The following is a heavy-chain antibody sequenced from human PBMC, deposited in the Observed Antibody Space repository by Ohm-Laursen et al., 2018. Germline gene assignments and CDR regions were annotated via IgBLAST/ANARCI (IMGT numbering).Heavy chain of an antibody. V-gene: IGHV3-7*01. CDR3: ARGSGTPWGLYFDH. CDR2: IKQDGSEK. Sequence: GSLRLSCAASGFTFSSYAMSWVRQAPGKGLEWVANIKQDGSEKYFLDSVKGRFTFSRDNAKNSVSLQMNSLRGEDTAVYYCARGSGTPWGLYFDHWGQGALVTVSS. CDR1: GFTFSSYA. J-gene: IGHJ4*02. D-gene: IGHD1/OR15-1a*01.